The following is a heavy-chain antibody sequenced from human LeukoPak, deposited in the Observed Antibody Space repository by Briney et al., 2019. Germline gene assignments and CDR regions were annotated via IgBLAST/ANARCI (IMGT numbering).Heavy chain of an antibody. D-gene: IGHD6-6*01. V-gene: IGHV1-2*02. CDR2: IYPNSGGT. CDR3: ARDRRASSSSPLGY. J-gene: IGHJ4*02. Sequence: ASVKVSCKASRYTFTGYYMHWVRQAPGQGLEWMGWIYPNSGGTNYAQKFQGRVTMTRDTSISTAYMELSRLRSDDTAVYYCARDRRASSSSPLGYWGQGTLVTVSS. CDR1: RYTFTGYY.